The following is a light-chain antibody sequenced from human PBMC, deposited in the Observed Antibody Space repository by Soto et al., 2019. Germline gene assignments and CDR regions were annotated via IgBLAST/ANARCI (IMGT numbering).Light chain of an antibody. CDR2: GAS. V-gene: IGKV3-20*01. CDR3: QQYGRSPA. Sequence: EIVLTQSPGTLSLSPGERATLSCRASQSVSSSYLAWYQQKPGQAPRLLIYGASSRATGIPDRFSGSGSGTDFPLTIRRLEPDEFAVYYCQQYGRSPAFGGGTKVEIK. CDR1: QSVSSSY. J-gene: IGKJ4*01.